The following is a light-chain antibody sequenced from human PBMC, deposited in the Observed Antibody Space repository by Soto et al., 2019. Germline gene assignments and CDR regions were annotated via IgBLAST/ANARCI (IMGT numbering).Light chain of an antibody. Sequence: EIVLTQSPGTLSLSPGERATLSCRASQSLSSSYVVWYQQKPGHAPRLLIYAAARRATGIPDRFSGSGSATEYTLTISRLEPEVFAVYYCQQQGTFGQGTKLEIK. CDR1: QSLSSSY. CDR3: QQQGT. J-gene: IGKJ2*01. V-gene: IGKV3-20*01. CDR2: AAA.